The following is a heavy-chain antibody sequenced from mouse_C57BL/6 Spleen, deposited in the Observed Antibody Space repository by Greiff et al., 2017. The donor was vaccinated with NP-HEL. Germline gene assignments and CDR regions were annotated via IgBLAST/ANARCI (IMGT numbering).Heavy chain of an antibody. J-gene: IGHJ1*03. CDR1: GYAFSSSW. Sequence: VQLQQSGPELVKPGASVKISCMASGYAFSSSWMNWVKQRPGKGLEWIGRIYPGDGDTNYNGKFKGKATLTADKSSSTAYMQLSSLTSEDSAVYFCARMTTVVEGDWYFDVWGTGTTVTVSS. CDR2: IYPGDGDT. V-gene: IGHV1-82*01. D-gene: IGHD1-1*01. CDR3: ARMTTVVEGDWYFDV.